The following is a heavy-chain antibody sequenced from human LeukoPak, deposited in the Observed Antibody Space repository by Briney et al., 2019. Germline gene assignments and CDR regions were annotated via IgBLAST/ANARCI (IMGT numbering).Heavy chain of an antibody. CDR3: ARDRPTRWRLNYYYYYGMDV. D-gene: IGHD2-21*02. V-gene: IGHV3-7*01. CDR1: GFTFTNSW. J-gene: IGHJ6*02. CDR2: IKEDGTDK. Sequence: GGSLRLSCAASGFTFTNSWMTWVRQAPGKGLEWVANIKEDGTDKYYVDSVKGRFTISRDNAKNSLYLQMNGLRAEDTAVYYCARDRPTRWRLNYYYYYGMDVWGQGTTVTVSS.